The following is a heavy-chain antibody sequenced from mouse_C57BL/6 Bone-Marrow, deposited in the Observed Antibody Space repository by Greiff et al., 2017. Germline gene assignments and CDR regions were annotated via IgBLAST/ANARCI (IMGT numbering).Heavy chain of an antibody. CDR3: TVINLSRYFDV. CDR1: GFTFSNYW. D-gene: IGHD1-1*01. J-gene: IGHJ1*03. V-gene: IGHV6-3*01. CDR2: IRLKSDNYAT. Sequence: VMLVESGGGLVQPGGSMKLSCVASGFTFSNYWMNWVRQSPEKGLEWVAQIRLKSDNYATHYAESVKGRFTISRDDSKSSVYLQMNNLRAEDTGIYYCTVINLSRYFDVWGTGTTVTVSS.